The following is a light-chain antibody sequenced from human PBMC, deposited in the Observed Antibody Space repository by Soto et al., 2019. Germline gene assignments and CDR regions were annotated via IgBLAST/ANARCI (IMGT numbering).Light chain of an antibody. V-gene: IGKV1-39*01. J-gene: IGKJ5*01. CDR1: QSISSY. CDR3: QQSYSTLPIT. CDR2: AAS. Sequence: DIQMTQSPSSLSASVGDSVTITCRASQSISSYLNWYQQKPGKAPKLLIYAASSLQSGVPSRFSGSGSGTDFTLTSSSLQPEDFATYYCQQSYSTLPITCGQGTRLEIK.